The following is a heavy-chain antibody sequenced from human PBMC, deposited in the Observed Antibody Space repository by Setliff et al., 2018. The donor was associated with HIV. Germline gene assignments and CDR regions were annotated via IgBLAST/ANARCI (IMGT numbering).Heavy chain of an antibody. D-gene: IGHD3-10*01. CDR3: AREGLWFGDRGYYMDV. J-gene: IGHJ6*03. CDR1: GYTFTSSG. CDR2: IGTYNGDT. Sequence: ASVKVSCKASGYTFTSSGITWVRQAPGQGLEWMGWIGTYNGDTNYAQKFQGRVTMTTDTSTSSAYMELRSLISDDTAVYYCAREGLWFGDRGYYMDVWGTGTAVTVSS. V-gene: IGHV1-18*01.